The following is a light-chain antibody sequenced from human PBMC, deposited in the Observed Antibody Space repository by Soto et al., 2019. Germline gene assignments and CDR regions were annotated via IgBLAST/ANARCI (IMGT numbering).Light chain of an antibody. Sequence: ALTQPAPVSGSPGQSITLSCTGTNSDIGGYNIVSWYQQHPGKAPKLMIYDVSIRPSGVSDRFSGSKSANTASLAISGLQPEDEADYYCTSYATGGTHVFGTGTKVTVL. CDR1: NSDIGGYNI. V-gene: IGLV2-14*01. J-gene: IGLJ1*01. CDR2: DVS. CDR3: TSYATGGTHV.